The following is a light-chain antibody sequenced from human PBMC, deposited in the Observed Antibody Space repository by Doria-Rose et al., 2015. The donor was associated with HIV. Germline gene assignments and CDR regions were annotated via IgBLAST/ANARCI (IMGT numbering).Light chain of an antibody. J-gene: IGKJ1*01. Sequence: TQSPGTLSLSPGERATLSCRASQSFSSTYLAWYQQKPGQAPSLLSYDGSSRATGIPDRFSASGSGTDFTLTINRLEPEDFALYYCHQYGPSWTFGQGTKVQI. CDR1: QSFSSTY. CDR3: HQYGPSWT. CDR2: DGS. V-gene: IGKV3-20*01.